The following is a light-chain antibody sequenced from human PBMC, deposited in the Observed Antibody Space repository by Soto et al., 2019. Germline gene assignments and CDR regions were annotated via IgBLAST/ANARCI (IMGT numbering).Light chain of an antibody. V-gene: IGKV1-5*01. J-gene: IGKJ2*01. CDR3: QQYDSYPYT. Sequence: DIQMTQSPSTLSASVGDRVTITCRASQSISSWLAWYQQKPGKAPKLLLYDASTLEGGVPSRFSGSGSGTEFTLTISSLQPDDFATYYCQQYDSYPYTFAQGTKLEIK. CDR1: QSISSW. CDR2: DAS.